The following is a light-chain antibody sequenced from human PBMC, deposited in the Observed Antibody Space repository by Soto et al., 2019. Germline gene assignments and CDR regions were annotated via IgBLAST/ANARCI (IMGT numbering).Light chain of an antibody. CDR2: EVS. CDR3: TSYAGSNNMGV. CDR1: SSDVGGYDY. J-gene: IGLJ1*01. Sequence: QSVLTRPPSASGSPGQSVTISCTGTSSDVGGYDYVSWYQQRPGKAPKLMIYEVSKRPSGVPDRFSGSKSGNTASLTVSGLQAEDEADYYCTSYAGSNNMGVFGTGTKV. V-gene: IGLV2-8*01.